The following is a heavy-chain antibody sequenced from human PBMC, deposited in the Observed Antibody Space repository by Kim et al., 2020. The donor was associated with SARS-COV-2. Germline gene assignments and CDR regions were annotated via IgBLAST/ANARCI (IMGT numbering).Heavy chain of an antibody. V-gene: IGHV3-23*01. CDR2: ISGSGGST. CDR1: GFTFSSYA. Sequence: GGSLRLSCAASGFTFSSYAMSWVRQAPGKGLEWVSAISGSGGSTYYADSVKGRFTISRDNSKNTLYLQMNSLRAEDTAVYYCAKGERSMIVVVIPSYYYYGMDVWGHRTTVTVSS. CDR3: AKGERSMIVVVIPSYYYYGMDV. D-gene: IGHD3-22*01. J-gene: IGHJ6*02.